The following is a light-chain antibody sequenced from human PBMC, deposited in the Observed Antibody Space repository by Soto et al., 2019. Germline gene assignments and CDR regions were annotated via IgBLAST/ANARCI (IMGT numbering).Light chain of an antibody. CDR3: QEYNDYSPLT. Sequence: TNITQFPPTPPGLLGDPITILCRASRSIITWLPGYQHKPGKAPRLLIFKASILANGGVPRRFSGSGSGTEFNFTISSLQPDDVGTYYCQEYNDYSPLTFGGGTKVQIK. J-gene: IGKJ4*01. CDR2: KAS. CDR1: RSIITW. V-gene: IGKV1-5*02.